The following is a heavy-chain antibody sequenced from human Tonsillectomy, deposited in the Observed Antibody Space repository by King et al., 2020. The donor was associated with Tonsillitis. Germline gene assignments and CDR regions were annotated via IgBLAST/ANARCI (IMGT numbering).Heavy chain of an antibody. Sequence: QLVQSGAEVKKPGASVKVSCKASGYTFTSYYMHWVRQAPGQGLEWLGIINPSGGSTSYAQKYKGRVTMTRDTSTSTVYMELSSRRSEDTAVYYCARANAGGAFDIWGQGTMVTVSS. J-gene: IGHJ3*02. V-gene: IGHV1-46*01. D-gene: IGHD3-16*01. CDR3: ARANAGGAFDI. CDR1: GYTFTSYY. CDR2: INPSGGST.